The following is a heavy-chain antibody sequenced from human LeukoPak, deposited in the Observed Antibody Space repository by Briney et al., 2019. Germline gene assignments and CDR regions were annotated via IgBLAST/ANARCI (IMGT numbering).Heavy chain of an antibody. CDR3: AREGAMTYSWSY. CDR1: GYTFTSYG. D-gene: IGHD3-3*01. Sequence: ASVKVSCKASGYTFTSYGISWVRQAPGQGLEWMGWISPNNGGTNYAQKFQGRVTMTRDTSISTAYMELSRLRSDDTAVYYCAREGAMTYSWSYWGQGTLVTVSS. CDR2: ISPNNGGT. V-gene: IGHV1-2*02. J-gene: IGHJ4*02.